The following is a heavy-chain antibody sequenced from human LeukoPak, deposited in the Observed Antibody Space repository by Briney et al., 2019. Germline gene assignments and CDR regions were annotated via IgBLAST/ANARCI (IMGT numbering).Heavy chain of an antibody. V-gene: IGHV1-24*01. CDR3: ATRNFGDYGAFDI. D-gene: IGHD4-17*01. J-gene: IGHJ3*02. Sequence: EASVKVSCKASGYTLSDLAMHWVRQAPGKGLEWMGGLDPEDGEAIYAQPLQGRVTMTEDTSSDTAYMVLSSLRSEDTAVYYCATRNFGDYGAFDIWGQGTMVTVSS. CDR2: LDPEDGEA. CDR1: GYTLSDLA.